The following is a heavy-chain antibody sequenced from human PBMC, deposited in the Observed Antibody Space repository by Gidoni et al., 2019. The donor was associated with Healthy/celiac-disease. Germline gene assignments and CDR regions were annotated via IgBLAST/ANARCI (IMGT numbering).Heavy chain of an antibody. CDR2: IYTSGST. V-gene: IGHV4-4*07. CDR1: GGSISSYY. CDR3: ARDRDIVVVPAAYEGRYFDL. J-gene: IGHJ2*01. Sequence: QVQLQESGPGLVKPSETLSLTCTVSGGSISSYYWRWIRQPAGKGLEWIGRIYTSGSTNYNPSLKSRVTMSVDTSKNQFSLKLSSVTAADTAVYYCARDRDIVVVPAAYEGRYFDLWGRGTLVTVSS. D-gene: IGHD2-2*01.